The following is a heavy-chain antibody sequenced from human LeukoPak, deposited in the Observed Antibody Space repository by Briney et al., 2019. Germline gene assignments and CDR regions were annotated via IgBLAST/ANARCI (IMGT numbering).Heavy chain of an antibody. V-gene: IGHV1-69*13. CDR3: ARDEGSGWPIAEYFQH. Sequence: SVKVSCKASGGTFISYAISWVRQAPGQGLEWMGGIIPIFGTANYAQKFQGRVTITADESTSTAYMELSSLRSEDTAVYYCARDEGSGWPIAEYFQHWGQGTLVTVSS. CDR1: GGTFISYA. D-gene: IGHD6-19*01. J-gene: IGHJ1*01. CDR2: IIPIFGTA.